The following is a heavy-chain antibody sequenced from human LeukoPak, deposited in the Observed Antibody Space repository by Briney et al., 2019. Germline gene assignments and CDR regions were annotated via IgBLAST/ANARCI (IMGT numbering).Heavy chain of an antibody. D-gene: IGHD6-6*01. CDR2: IRYDGSNK. Sequence: GGSLRLSCAASGFTFSSYGMHWVRQAPGKGLEWVAFIRYDGSNKYYADSVKGRFTISRDNSKNTLYLQMNSLRAEDTAVYYCAKGGSSSSSDYYYYYMDVWGKGTTVTVSS. CDR3: AKGGSSSSSDYYYYYMDV. V-gene: IGHV3-30*02. CDR1: GFTFSSYG. J-gene: IGHJ6*03.